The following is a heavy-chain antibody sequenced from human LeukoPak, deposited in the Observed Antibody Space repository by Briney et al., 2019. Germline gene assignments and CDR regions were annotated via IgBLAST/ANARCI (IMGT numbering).Heavy chain of an antibody. D-gene: IGHD6-19*01. V-gene: IGHV4-4*07. CDR2: INTSGST. J-gene: IGHJ4*02. CDR1: GGSISNYY. CDR3: ARGRAVAEY. Sequence: SETLSLTCTVSGGSISNYYWSWIWQPAGKGLEWIGRINTSGSTNYNPSLKSRVTMSADTSKNQFSLQLSSVTATDTAVYYCARGRAVAEYWGQGTLVTVSS.